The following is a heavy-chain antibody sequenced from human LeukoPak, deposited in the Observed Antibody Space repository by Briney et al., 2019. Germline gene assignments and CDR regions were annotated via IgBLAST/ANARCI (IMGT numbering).Heavy chain of an antibody. D-gene: IGHD3-22*01. V-gene: IGHV4-38-2*02. CDR2: IYHSGST. CDR1: GYSISSGYY. CDR3: AREGEYYYDSSGYYPFGY. J-gene: IGHJ4*02. Sequence: SETLSLTCTVSGYSISSGYYWGWIRQPPGKGPEWIGSIYHSGSTYYNPSLKSRVTISVDTSKNQFSLKLSSVTAADTAVYYCAREGEYYYDSSGYYPFGYWGQGTLVTVSS.